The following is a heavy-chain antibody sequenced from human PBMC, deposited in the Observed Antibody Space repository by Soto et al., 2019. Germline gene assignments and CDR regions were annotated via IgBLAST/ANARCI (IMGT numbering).Heavy chain of an antibody. J-gene: IGHJ4*02. CDR2: ISYDGSNK. D-gene: IGHD3-10*01. V-gene: IGHV3-30-3*01. Sequence: GSLRLSCAASGVTFISYAMRFFRHSPSKWLEWVAVISYDGSNKYYADSVKGRFTISRDNSKNALYLQMNSLRAEDTAVYYCARWPLRGSGSYWYYFAYWGQGPLVTVSS. CDR3: ARWPLRGSGSYWYYFAY. CDR1: GVTFISYA.